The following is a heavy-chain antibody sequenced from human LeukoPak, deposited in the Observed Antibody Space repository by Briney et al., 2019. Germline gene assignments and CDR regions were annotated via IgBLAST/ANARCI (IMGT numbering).Heavy chain of an antibody. D-gene: IGHD3-16*01. J-gene: IGHJ4*02. Sequence: ASVKDSCKASGYTFTSYGISWVRQAPGQGLEWMGWISAYNGNTNYAQKLQGRVTMTTNTSTSTAYMELRSLRSDDTAVYYCARDGYYDYVWGSYPLTYWGQGTLVTVSS. CDR2: ISAYNGNT. CDR3: ARDGYYDYVWGSYPLTY. V-gene: IGHV1-18*01. CDR1: GYTFTSYG.